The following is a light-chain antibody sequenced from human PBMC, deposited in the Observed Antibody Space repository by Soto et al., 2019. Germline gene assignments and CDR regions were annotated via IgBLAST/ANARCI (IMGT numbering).Light chain of an antibody. CDR1: QGIAKY. V-gene: IGKV1-16*02. CDR2: ATS. J-gene: IGKJ2*01. Sequence: DIQMTQSPSSLSASVGDRVTITCRASQGIAKYVAWFQQKAGKAPKSLIYATSRLQSGVPSKFSGSVSVTDFTLTISSLQPEDFATYYCQQYDSWPRTFGQGTKLEIK. CDR3: QQYDSWPRT.